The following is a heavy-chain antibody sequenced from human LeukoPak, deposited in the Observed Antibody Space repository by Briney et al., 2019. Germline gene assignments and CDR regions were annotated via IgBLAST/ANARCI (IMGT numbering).Heavy chain of an antibody. J-gene: IGHJ4*02. CDR3: AREDNWNNIFDY. D-gene: IGHD1/OR15-1a*01. V-gene: IGHV1-2*02. CDR2: INPNSGGT. Sequence: ASVKVSCKASGYTFTGYYMHWVRQAPGQGLEWMGWINPNSGGTNYAQKFQGRVTMTRDTSISTAYMELSRLRSDDTAVYYCAREDNWNNIFDYWGQGTLVTVSS. CDR1: GYTFTGYY.